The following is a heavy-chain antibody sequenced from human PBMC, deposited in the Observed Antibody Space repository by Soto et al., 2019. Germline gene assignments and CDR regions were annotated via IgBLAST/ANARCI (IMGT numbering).Heavy chain of an antibody. CDR1: GFTFSSYG. J-gene: IGHJ6*02. CDR3: AKDRHCSGGSCYSDYYYYGMDV. V-gene: IGHV3-30*18. CDR2: ISYDGSNK. D-gene: IGHD2-15*01. Sequence: GALRLSCAASGFTFSSYGMHWVRQAPGKGLEWVAVISYDGSNKYYADSVKGRFTISRDNSKNTLYLQMNSLRAEDTAVYYCAKDRHCSGGSCYSDYYYYGMDVWGQGTTGTVS.